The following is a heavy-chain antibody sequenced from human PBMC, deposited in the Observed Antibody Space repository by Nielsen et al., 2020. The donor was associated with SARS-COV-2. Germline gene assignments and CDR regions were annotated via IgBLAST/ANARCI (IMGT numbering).Heavy chain of an antibody. CDR3: ARDHPVSYFDWLLFSGGMDV. J-gene: IGHJ6*02. D-gene: IGHD3-9*01. V-gene: IGHV3-30-3*01. CDR2: ISYDGSNK. Sequence: WIRQPPGKGLEWVAVISYDGSNKYYADSVKGRFTISRDNSKNTLYLQMNSLRAEDTAVYYCARDHPVSYFDWLLFSGGMDVWGQGTTVTVSS.